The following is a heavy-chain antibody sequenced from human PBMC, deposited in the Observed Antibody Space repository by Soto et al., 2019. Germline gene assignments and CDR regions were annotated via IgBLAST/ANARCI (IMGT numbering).Heavy chain of an antibody. CDR2: ISYDGSNK. D-gene: IGHD5-12*01. CDR3: ARDSEMATIDY. CDR1: GFTFSSYA. V-gene: IGHV3-30-3*01. Sequence: GGSLRLSCAASGFTFSSYAMHWVRQAPDKGLEWVAVISYDGSNKYYADSVKGRFTISRDNSKNTLYLQMNSLRAEDTAVYYCARDSEMATIDYWGQGTLVTVSS. J-gene: IGHJ4*02.